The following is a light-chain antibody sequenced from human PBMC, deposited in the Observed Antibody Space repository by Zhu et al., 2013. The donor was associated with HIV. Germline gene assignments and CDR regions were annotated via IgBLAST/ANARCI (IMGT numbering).Light chain of an antibody. Sequence: DIQMAQSPSTLSASAGDRVTITCRASQSINNWLAWYQQKPGKAPKLLIYQASSLESGVPSRFSGSGSGTDFTLTITSLQPEDFATYYCQQRFRTPVTFGGGTKVEIK. CDR1: QSINNW. CDR2: QAS. CDR3: QQRFRTPVT. V-gene: IGKV1-5*03. J-gene: IGKJ4*01.